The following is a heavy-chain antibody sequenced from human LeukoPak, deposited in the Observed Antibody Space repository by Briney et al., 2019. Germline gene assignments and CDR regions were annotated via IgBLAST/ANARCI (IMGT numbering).Heavy chain of an antibody. CDR3: AREAPLEELYYYGMDV. V-gene: IGHV1-18*01. J-gene: IGHJ6*02. D-gene: IGHD1-26*01. Sequence: GASVKVSCKASGYTFTSYGISWVRQAPGQGLEWMGWISAYNGNTNYAQKLQGRVTMTTDTSTSTAYMELRSPRSDDTAVYYCAREAPLEELYYYGMDVWGQGTTVTVSS. CDR1: GYTFTSYG. CDR2: ISAYNGNT.